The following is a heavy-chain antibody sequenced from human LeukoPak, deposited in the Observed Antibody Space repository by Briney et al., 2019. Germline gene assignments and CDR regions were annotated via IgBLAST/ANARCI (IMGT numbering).Heavy chain of an antibody. CDR2: IYYSGST. CDR3: AREGADSSSSFDY. D-gene: IGHD6-13*01. J-gene: IGHJ4*01. V-gene: IGHV4-59*12. CDR1: GGSISSYY. Sequence: SETLSLTCTVSGGSISSYYWSWIRQPPGKGLEWIGYIYYSGSTNYNPSLKSRVTISVDTSKNQFSLKLSSVTAADTAVYYCAREGADSSSSFDYWGQGTLVTVSS.